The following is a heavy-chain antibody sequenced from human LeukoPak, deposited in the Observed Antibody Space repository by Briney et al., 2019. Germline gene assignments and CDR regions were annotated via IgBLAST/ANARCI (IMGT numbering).Heavy chain of an antibody. Sequence: PSETLSLTCTVSGGSISSYYWSWIRQPPGKGLEWIGYIYYSGSTNYTPSLKSRVTISVDTSKNQFSLKLSSVTAADTAVYYCARAVIKMATPFDYWGQGTLVTVSS. CDR2: IYYSGST. J-gene: IGHJ4*02. V-gene: IGHV4-59*01. CDR3: ARAVIKMATPFDY. D-gene: IGHD5-24*01. CDR1: GGSISSYY.